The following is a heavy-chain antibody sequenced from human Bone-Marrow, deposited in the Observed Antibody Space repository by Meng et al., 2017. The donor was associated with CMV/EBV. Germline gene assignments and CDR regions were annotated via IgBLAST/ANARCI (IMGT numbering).Heavy chain of an antibody. D-gene: IGHD3-22*01. CDR2: INSDGSST. Sequence: GESLKISCAASGFTFSSYWMHWVRQAPGKGLVWVSRINSDGSSTSYADSVKGRFTISRDNAKNTLYLQMNSLRAEDTAVNYCARDHINYYDSSGTVDYWGQGTLVTVSS. CDR1: GFTFSSYW. J-gene: IGHJ4*02. CDR3: ARDHINYYDSSGTVDY. V-gene: IGHV3-74*01.